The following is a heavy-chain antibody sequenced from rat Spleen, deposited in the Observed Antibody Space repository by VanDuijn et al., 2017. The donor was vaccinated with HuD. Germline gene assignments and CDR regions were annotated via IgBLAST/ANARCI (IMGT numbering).Heavy chain of an antibody. CDR3: ARDGFGVRGDLFLDY. D-gene: IGHD4-3*01. Sequence: QVQLKESGPGLVQPSQTLSLTCTVSGFSLSSYNVHWVRQPPGKGLEWMGVIWTGGATDYNSALKSRLSITRDTSKSQVFLKMNRLQSEDLATYYCARDGFGVRGDLFLDYWGQGIMVTVSS. V-gene: IGHV2-30*01. J-gene: IGHJ2*01. CDR1: GFSLSSYN. CDR2: IWTGGAT.